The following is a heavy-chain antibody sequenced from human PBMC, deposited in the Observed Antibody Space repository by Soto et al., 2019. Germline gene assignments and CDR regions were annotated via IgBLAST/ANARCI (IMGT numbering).Heavy chain of an antibody. D-gene: IGHD6-19*01. Sequence: EVQLLESGGGLVQPGESLRLSCAASGFTFRSYAMSWVRQAPGKGLEWVAAITGSGDSAYYADSVKGRFTISRDNSKNTLSVEMNSLRADDTAVYYCTKDYGAVADFWGQGTLITVSS. CDR2: ITGSGDSA. CDR1: GFTFRSYA. J-gene: IGHJ4*02. CDR3: TKDYGAVADF. V-gene: IGHV3-23*01.